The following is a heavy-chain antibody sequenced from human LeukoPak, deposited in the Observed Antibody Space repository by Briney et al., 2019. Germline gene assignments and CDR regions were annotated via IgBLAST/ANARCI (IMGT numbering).Heavy chain of an antibody. CDR1: GFTFSSYG. D-gene: IGHD4-17*01. Sequence: GGSLRLSCAASGFTFSSYGMHWVRQAPGKGLEWVAVIWYDGSNKYYADSVKGRFTISRDNSKNTLYLQMNSLRAEDTAVYYCAKDRGLTVTTGILDYWGQGTLVTVSS. J-gene: IGHJ4*02. V-gene: IGHV3-30*02. CDR3: AKDRGLTVTTGILDY. CDR2: IWYDGSNK.